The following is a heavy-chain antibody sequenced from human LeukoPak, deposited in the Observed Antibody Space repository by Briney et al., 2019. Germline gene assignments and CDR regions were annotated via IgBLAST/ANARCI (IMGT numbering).Heavy chain of an antibody. CDR2: IYYSGST. Sequence: SQTLSLTCTAAGGSISSGDYYWSWIRQPPGKGLEWIGYIYYSGSTYYNPSLKSRVTISVDTSKNQFSLKLSSVTAADTAVYYCAREDDSSGYFDYWGQGTLVTVSS. CDR1: GGSISSGDYY. J-gene: IGHJ4*02. CDR3: AREDDSSGYFDY. V-gene: IGHV4-30-4*08. D-gene: IGHD3-22*01.